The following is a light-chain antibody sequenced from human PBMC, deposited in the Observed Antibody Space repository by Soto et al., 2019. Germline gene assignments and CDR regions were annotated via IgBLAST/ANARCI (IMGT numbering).Light chain of an antibody. Sequence: SLLTQPASVYGSPGQSITISCPGTSSDVGGYNFVSWYQQHPGKAPKLIIYDVSNRPSGVSIRFSGSKSDNTASLTISGLQPEDEADYHCSSYTTSNTRQIAFGTGTKVTVL. J-gene: IGLJ1*01. CDR2: DVS. CDR3: SSYTTSNTRQIA. CDR1: SSDVGGYNF. V-gene: IGLV2-14*03.